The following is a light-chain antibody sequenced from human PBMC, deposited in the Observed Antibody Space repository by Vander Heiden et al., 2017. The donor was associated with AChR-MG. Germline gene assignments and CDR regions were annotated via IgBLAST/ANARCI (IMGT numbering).Light chain of an antibody. CDR1: SSDVGGYNY. V-gene: IGLV2-14*01. CDR3: SSYAGSGTLYV. J-gene: IGLJ1*01. Sequence: QSALTQPASVSGSPGQSITISCTGTSSDVGGYNYVSWYQQHPGTAPKLIIYDVNKGPSGVSNRFSGSKSGNTASLTISGLQAEDEADYYCSSYAGSGTLYVFGPGTKVTGL. CDR2: DVN.